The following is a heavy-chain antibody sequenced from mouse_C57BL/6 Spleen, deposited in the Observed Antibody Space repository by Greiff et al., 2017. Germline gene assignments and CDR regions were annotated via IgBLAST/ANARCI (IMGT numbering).Heavy chain of an antibody. Sequence: QVQLQQSGAELARPGASVKLSCKASGYTFTSYGISWVKQRTGQGLEWIGEIYPRSGNTYYNEKFKGKATLTADKSSSTAYMELRSLTSEDSAVYFCASLYYSNYLYAMDYWGQGTSVTVSS. D-gene: IGHD2-5*01. V-gene: IGHV1-81*01. CDR1: GYTFTSYG. J-gene: IGHJ4*01. CDR2: IYPRSGNT. CDR3: ASLYYSNYLYAMDY.